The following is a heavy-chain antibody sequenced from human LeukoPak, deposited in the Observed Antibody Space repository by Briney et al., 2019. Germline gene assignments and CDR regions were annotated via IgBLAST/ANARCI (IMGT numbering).Heavy chain of an antibody. Sequence: GGSLRLSCAASGFTFSSSYMNWVRQAPGKGLEWVSVIYSGGNTYYADSVKGRFTISRDNSKNTLYLQMNSLRAEDTAVYYCARNFISMVRGVIITTYFDYWGQGTLVTVSS. V-gene: IGHV3-53*01. D-gene: IGHD3-10*01. CDR2: IYSGGNT. CDR1: GFTFSSSY. J-gene: IGHJ4*02. CDR3: ARNFISMVRGVIITTYFDY.